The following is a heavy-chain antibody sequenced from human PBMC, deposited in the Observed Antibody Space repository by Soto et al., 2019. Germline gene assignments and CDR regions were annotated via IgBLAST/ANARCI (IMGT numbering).Heavy chain of an antibody. CDR3: ASKELDI. J-gene: IGHJ3*02. V-gene: IGHV1-2*04. CDR1: GYTFTGYY. Sequence: ASLKVSCKASGYTFTGYYMHWVRQAPGQGLEWMVWINPNIGGTNYAEKFQGWVTMTRDTSISTAYMELSRLRSDDTAVYYCASKELDIWGQGTMVTVSS. D-gene: IGHD1-26*01. CDR2: INPNIGGT.